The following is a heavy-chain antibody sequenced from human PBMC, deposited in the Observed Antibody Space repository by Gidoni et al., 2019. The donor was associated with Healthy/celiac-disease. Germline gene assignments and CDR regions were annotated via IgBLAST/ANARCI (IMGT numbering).Heavy chain of an antibody. CDR2: IYYSGST. CDR1: GGSISSSSYY. J-gene: IGHJ5*02. D-gene: IGHD3-3*01. CDR3: AGVGRFLEWLPNWFDP. Sequence: QLQLQESGPGLVKPSETLSLTCTVSGGSISSSSYYWGWIRQPPGKGLEWIGSIYYSGSTYYNPSLKSRVTISVDTSKNQFSLKLSSVTAADTAVYYCAGVGRFLEWLPNWFDPWGQGTLVTVSS. V-gene: IGHV4-39*01.